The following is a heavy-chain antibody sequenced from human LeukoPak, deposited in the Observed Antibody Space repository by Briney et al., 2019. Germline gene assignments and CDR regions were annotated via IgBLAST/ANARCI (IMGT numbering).Heavy chain of an antibody. Sequence: ASVKVSCKASGYTLTDYFMHWVRQAPGQGLEWMGWINSNGGNTNYAQNFQGRVTMTRDTSVNTAYLELNRLSSDDTAVYYCARVGSGSCCHFEYWGQGTQVTVSS. CDR1: GYTLTDYF. V-gene: IGHV1-2*02. CDR3: ARVGSGSCCHFEY. D-gene: IGHD2-15*01. CDR2: INSNGGNT. J-gene: IGHJ4*02.